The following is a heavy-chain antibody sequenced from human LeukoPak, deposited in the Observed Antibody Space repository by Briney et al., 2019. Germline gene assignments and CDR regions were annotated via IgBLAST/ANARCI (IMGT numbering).Heavy chain of an antibody. CDR2: ITSSSSYI. D-gene: IGHD6-6*01. Sequence: PGGSLRLSCAASGFTFSRFTINWVRQAPGKGLEWVSSITSSSSYIYYADSVKGRFTISRDNAKNSLYLQMNSLRAEDTAVYYCARSYSSSRGTFDYWGQGTLVTVSS. CDR3: ARSYSSSRGTFDY. V-gene: IGHV3-21*01. J-gene: IGHJ4*02. CDR1: GFTFSRFT.